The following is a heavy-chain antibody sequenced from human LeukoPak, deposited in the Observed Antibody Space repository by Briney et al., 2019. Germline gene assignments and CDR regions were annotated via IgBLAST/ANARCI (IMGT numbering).Heavy chain of an antibody. CDR2: ISAYNGNT. CDR1: GYTFTSYG. Sequence: ASVKVSCKASGYTFTSYGISWVRQAPGQGLEWMGWISAYNGNTNYARKLQGRVTMTTDTSTSTAYMELRSLRSDDTAVYYCARGGNDYVWGSFQLRYWGQGTLVTVSS. V-gene: IGHV1-18*01. D-gene: IGHD3-16*01. CDR3: ARGGNDYVWGSFQLRY. J-gene: IGHJ4*02.